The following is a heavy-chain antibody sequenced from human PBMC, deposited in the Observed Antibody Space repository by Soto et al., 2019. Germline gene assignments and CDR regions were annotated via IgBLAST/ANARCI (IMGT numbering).Heavy chain of an antibody. D-gene: IGHD1-7*01. CDR3: AGAGGTTVY. CDR1: RFTFSSYN. CDR2: TSSSSGTT. V-gene: IGHV3-48*02. J-gene: IGHJ4*02. Sequence: EVQLVESGGGLVQPGGSLRLSCAASRFTFSSYNINWVRQAPGKGLEWVSSTSSSSGTTYYADSVKGRFTMSRDNAKNSLYLQMNSLRDEDTAVYYCAGAGGTTVYWGQGTLVTVSS.